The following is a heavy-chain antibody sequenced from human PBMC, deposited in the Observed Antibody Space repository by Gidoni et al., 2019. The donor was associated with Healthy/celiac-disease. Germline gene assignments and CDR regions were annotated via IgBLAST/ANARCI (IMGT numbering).Heavy chain of an antibody. J-gene: IGHJ4*02. V-gene: IGHV1-8*01. D-gene: IGHD6-13*01. Sequence: QVQLVQSGAEVKKPGASVKVSCKASGYTFTSYDINWVRQATGQGLEWMGWMNPNSGNTGYAQKFQGRVTMTRNTSISTAYMELSSLRSEDTAVCYCARASAREIAAAGTFAYWGQGTLVTVSS. CDR3: ARASAREIAAAGTFAY. CDR1: GYTFTSYD. CDR2: MNPNSGNT.